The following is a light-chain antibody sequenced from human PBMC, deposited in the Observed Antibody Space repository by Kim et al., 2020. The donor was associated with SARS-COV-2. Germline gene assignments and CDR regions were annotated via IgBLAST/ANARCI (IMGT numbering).Light chain of an antibody. CDR2: RNN. CDR3: ATWDDSLSGQV. V-gene: IGLV1-47*01. J-gene: IGLJ1*01. Sequence: ELTQPPSASGTPGQRVTISCSGSSSNIGSNYVYWYQQLPGTAPKLLIYRNNQRPSGVPDRFSGSKSGTSASLAISGLRSEDEADYYCATWDDSLSGQVFGTGTKVTVL. CDR1: SSNIGSNY.